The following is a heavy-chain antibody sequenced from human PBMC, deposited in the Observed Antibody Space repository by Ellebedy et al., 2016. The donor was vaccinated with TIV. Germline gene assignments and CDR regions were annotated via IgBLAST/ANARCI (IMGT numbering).Heavy chain of an antibody. Sequence: GGSLRLXCKGSGYSFTSYWIGWVRQMPGKGLEWMGIIYPGDSDTRYSPSFQGQVTISADKSISTAYLQWSSLKASDTAMYYCARIRDGYNSGWFDPWGQGTLVTVSS. J-gene: IGHJ5*02. D-gene: IGHD5-24*01. CDR2: IYPGDSDT. CDR1: GYSFTSYW. CDR3: ARIRDGYNSGWFDP. V-gene: IGHV5-51*01.